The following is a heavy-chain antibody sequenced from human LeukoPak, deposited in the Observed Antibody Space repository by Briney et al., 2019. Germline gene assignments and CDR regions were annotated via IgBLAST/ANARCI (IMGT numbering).Heavy chain of an antibody. CDR2: VYNSGST. J-gene: IGHJ4*02. D-gene: IGHD5-24*01. Sequence: PSETLSLTCTVSGGSISSYYWSWIRQPPGKGLEWIGYVYNSGSTDCNPSLKSRVTISADTSKNQFSLKLSSVIAADTAVYYCVRDRELNYWGQGILVTVSS. CDR3: VRDRELNY. V-gene: IGHV4-59*01. CDR1: GGSISSYY.